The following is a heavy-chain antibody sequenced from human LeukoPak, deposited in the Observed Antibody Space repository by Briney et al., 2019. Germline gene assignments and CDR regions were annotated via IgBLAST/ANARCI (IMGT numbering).Heavy chain of an antibody. V-gene: IGHV3-48*03. Sequence: GGSLRLSCAASGFTFSSCEMNWVRQAPGKGLEWVSYISSSGSTIYYADSVKGRFTISRDNAKNSLYLQMNSLRAEDTAVYYCARTYYYGSFDYWGQGTLVTVSS. CDR2: ISSSGSTI. CDR1: GFTFSSCE. J-gene: IGHJ4*02. D-gene: IGHD3-10*01. CDR3: ARTYYYGSFDY.